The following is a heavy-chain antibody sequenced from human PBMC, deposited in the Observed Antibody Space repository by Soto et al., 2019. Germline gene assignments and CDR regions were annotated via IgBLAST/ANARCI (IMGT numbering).Heavy chain of an antibody. CDR2: INSDGGGT. D-gene: IGHD2-15*01. J-gene: IGHJ4*02. Sequence: EVQLVESGGGLVQPGGSLRLSCAASGFIFSSSWMHWVRQAPGKGLVWVSCINSDGGGTTYADSVKGRFTIPRDNTNNTLYLQMNSRIVEDTAVYYCAAGCSGGRGTTYWGQGTLVTVSS. V-gene: IGHV3-74*01. CDR3: AAGCSGGRGTTY. CDR1: GFIFSSSW.